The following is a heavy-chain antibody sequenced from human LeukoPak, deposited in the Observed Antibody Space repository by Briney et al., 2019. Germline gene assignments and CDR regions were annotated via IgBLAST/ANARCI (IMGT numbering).Heavy chain of an antibody. CDR2: ISYDGSNK. V-gene: IGHV3-30-3*01. CDR3: TTDLFVDYSSPPFDY. J-gene: IGHJ4*02. CDR1: GFTFSSYA. Sequence: GGSLRLSCAASGFTFSSYAMHWVRQAPGKGLEWVAVISYDGSNKYYADSVKGRFTISRDNSKNTLYLQMNSLRAEDTAVYYCTTDLFVDYSSPPFDYWGQGTLVTVSS. D-gene: IGHD5-12*01.